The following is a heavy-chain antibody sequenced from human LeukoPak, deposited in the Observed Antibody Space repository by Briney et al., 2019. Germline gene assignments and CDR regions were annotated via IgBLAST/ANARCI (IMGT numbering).Heavy chain of an antibody. D-gene: IGHD3-22*01. V-gene: IGHV5-51*01. J-gene: IGHJ4*02. Sequence: GESLKISCKGSGYSFTSYWIGWVRQMPGKGLEWMGIIYPGDSNTKYSPSFQGQVTISADKSIRTAYLQWSSLEASDTAMYYCARHQRLDYYDSRGEFDYWGQGTLVTVSS. CDR2: IYPGDSNT. CDR3: ARHQRLDYYDSRGEFDY. CDR1: GYSFTSYW.